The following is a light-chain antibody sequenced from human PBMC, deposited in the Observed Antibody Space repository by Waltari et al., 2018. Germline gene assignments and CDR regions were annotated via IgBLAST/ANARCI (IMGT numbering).Light chain of an antibody. CDR3: MQALQTWT. J-gene: IGKJ1*01. Sequence: DIVMTQSPLSLSVTPGEPASISFRSSQSLLHNNGFNYLDWYLQKPGQSPQLLIYLGSHRASGVPDRFSGSGSGTDFTLRITRVEAEDVGVYYCMQALQTWTFGQGTKVEIK. CDR2: LGS. CDR1: QSLLHNNGFNY. V-gene: IGKV2-28*01.